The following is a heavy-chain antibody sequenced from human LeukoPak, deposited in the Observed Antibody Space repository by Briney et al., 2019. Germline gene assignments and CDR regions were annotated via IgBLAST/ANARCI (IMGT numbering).Heavy chain of an antibody. CDR3: ARGEFGDLLFDP. CDR1: GYTFTSYD. V-gene: IGHV1-8*01. Sequence: ASVKVSCKASGYTFTSYDINWVRQATGQGLEWMGWMNPNSGNTGCAQKFQGRVTMTRNTSISTAYMELSSLRSEDTAVYYCARGEFGDLLFDPWGQGTLVTVSS. CDR2: MNPNSGNT. J-gene: IGHJ5*02. D-gene: IGHD3-16*01.